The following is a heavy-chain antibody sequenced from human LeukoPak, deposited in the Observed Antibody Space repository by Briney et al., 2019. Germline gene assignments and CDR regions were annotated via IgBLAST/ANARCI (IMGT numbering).Heavy chain of an antibody. CDR1: GGSISSRSYY. D-gene: IGHD2-15*01. CDR2: IYYSGST. V-gene: IGHV4-61*05. J-gene: IGHJ6*03. Sequence: SETLSLTCTVSGGSISSRSYYWGWIRQPPGKGLEWIGYIYYSGSTNYNPSLKSRVTISVDTSKNQFSLKLSSVTAADTDVYYCARVSRKGYCSGGSCYSYYYYYYMDVWGKGTTVTVSS. CDR3: ARVSRKGYCSGGSCYSYYYYYYMDV.